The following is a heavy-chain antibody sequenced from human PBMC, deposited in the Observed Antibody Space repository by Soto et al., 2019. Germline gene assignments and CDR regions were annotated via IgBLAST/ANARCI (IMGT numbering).Heavy chain of an antibody. J-gene: IGHJ4*02. V-gene: IGHV4-39*01. CDR1: GGSISSSSYY. Sequence: QLQLQESGPGLVKPSETLSLTCTVSGGSISSSSYYWGWIRQPPGKGLEWIGSIYYSGSTYYNPSLKSRVTISVDTSNNQFSLKLSSVTAADTAVYYCARRRLLYYYDSSGYYYGHFDYWGQGTLVTVSS. CDR2: IYYSGST. D-gene: IGHD3-22*01. CDR3: ARRRLLYYYDSSGYYYGHFDY.